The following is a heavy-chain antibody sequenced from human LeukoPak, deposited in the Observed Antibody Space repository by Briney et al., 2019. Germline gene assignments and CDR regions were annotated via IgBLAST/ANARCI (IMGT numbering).Heavy chain of an antibody. J-gene: IGHJ6*03. Sequence: SETLSLTCTVSGGSISSYYWSWIRQPPGKGLEWIGYIYTSGSTNYNPSLKSRVTISVDTSKNQFSLKLSSVTAADTAVYYCARSGPRIAARAYYYYYMDVWGKGTTVTVSS. CDR2: IYTSGST. CDR1: GGSISSYY. CDR3: ARSGPRIAARAYYYYYMDV. D-gene: IGHD6-6*01. V-gene: IGHV4-4*09.